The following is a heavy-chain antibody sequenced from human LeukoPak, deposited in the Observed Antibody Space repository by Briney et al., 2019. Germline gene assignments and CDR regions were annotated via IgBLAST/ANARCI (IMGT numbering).Heavy chain of an antibody. CDR3: ARRGIAARRLQFDY. J-gene: IGHJ4*02. V-gene: IGHV4-34*01. Sequence: KPSETLSLTCAVYGGSFSGYYWSWIRQPPGKGLEWIGEINHSGSANYNSSLKSRVTISVDTSKNQFSLKLSSVTAADTAVYYCARRGIAARRLQFDYWGQGTLVTVSS. CDR2: INHSGSA. CDR1: GGSFSGYY. D-gene: IGHD6-6*01.